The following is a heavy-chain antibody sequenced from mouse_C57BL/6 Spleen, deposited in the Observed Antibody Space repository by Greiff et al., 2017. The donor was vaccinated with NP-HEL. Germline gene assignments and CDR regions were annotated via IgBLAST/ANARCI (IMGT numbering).Heavy chain of an antibody. Sequence: EVQLQQSGAELVRPGASVKLSCTASGFNIKDDYMHWVKQRPEQGLEWIGWIDPENGDTEYASKFQGKATITADTSSNTAYLQLSSLTSEDTAVYDCTPSNSYFDYWGQGTTLTVSS. CDR3: TPSNSYFDY. V-gene: IGHV14-4*01. D-gene: IGHD4-1*01. J-gene: IGHJ2*01. CDR2: IDPENGDT. CDR1: GFNIKDDY.